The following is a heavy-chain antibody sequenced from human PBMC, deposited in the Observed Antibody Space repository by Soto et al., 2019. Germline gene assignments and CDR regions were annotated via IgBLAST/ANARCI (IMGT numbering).Heavy chain of an antibody. J-gene: IGHJ4*02. V-gene: IGHV1-69*13. D-gene: IGHD3-22*01. CDR1: GGTFRRYG. CDR3: TRDGTLYDSSAYYYLY. Sequence: VASVKVSCKASGGTFRRYGISWVRQAHGQGLEWMGGIIPMFAKANYAQKFQDRVTITAEESTGTAYMELRSLRFEDTAVYYCTRDGTLYDSSAYYYLYWGQGTLVTVAS. CDR2: IIPMFAKA.